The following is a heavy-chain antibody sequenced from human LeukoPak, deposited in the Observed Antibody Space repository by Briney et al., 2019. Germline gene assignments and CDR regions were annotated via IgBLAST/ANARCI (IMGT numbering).Heavy chain of an antibody. V-gene: IGHV3-53*01. CDR2: IYTGGGR. J-gene: IGHJ4*02. CDR1: GFTVSSYY. Sequence: GGSLRLSCAASGFTVSSYYMNWVHQAPGKELEWVSVIYTGGGRYYADSVRGRFTISRDTSKNMVFLQMNRLRVEDTAVYYCARGIDYWGRGTLVTVSS. CDR3: ARGIDY.